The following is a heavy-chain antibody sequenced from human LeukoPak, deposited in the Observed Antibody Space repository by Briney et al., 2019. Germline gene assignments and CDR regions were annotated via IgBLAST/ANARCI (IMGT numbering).Heavy chain of an antibody. CDR2: INIDGSTS. CDR1: GFTFISYW. V-gene: IGHV3-74*01. Sequence: GGSLRLSCAASGFTFISYWMHWVSQAPGKGMVWVSRINIDGSTSNYADSVKGRFTISRDNAKNAVYLQMSSLRVEDTAVYYCAGVSALAAPPFAYWGQRTLVTVSS. CDR3: AGVSALAAPPFAY. J-gene: IGHJ4*02. D-gene: IGHD6-19*01.